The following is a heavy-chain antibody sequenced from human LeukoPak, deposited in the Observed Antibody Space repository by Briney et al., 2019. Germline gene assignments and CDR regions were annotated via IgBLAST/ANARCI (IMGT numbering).Heavy chain of an antibody. V-gene: IGHV1-8*01. CDR3: ARSPTSMVRGVISPSYFDY. CDR1: GDTFTTYD. Sequence: ASVKVSCNISGDTFTTYDINWVRQATGQGLEWMGWMNPKSGNTVYAQKFQGRLTLTRDISISTAYMELSSLRSEDTAVYYCARSPTSMVRGVISPSYFDYWGQGTLVTVSS. D-gene: IGHD3-10*01. J-gene: IGHJ4*02. CDR2: MNPKSGNT.